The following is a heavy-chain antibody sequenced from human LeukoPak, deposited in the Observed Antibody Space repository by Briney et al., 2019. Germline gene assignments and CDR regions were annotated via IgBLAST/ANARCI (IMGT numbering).Heavy chain of an antibody. CDR3: ARGLRFGVVISGYYYMDV. V-gene: IGHV4-34*01. J-gene: IGHJ6*03. CDR2: INHNGST. D-gene: IGHD3-3*01. Sequence: PSETLSLTCAVYGGSFSGYYWSWIRQPPGKGLVWIGEINHNGSTNYNPSLKSRVTISVDTSKNQFSLKLSSVTAADTAVYYCARGLRFGVVISGYYYMDVWGKGTTVTVSS. CDR1: GGSFSGYY.